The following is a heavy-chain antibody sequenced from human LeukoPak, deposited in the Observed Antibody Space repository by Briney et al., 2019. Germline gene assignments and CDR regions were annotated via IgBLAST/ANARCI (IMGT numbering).Heavy chain of an antibody. CDR2: IWYDGSNK. J-gene: IGHJ6*02. V-gene: IGHV3-33*06. Sequence: GGSLRLSCAASGFTFSSYGMHWVRQAPGKGLEWVAVIWYDGSNKYYADSVKGRFTISRDNSKNTLYVQMNSLRAEDTAIYYCAKLKDIDLGWGIDIWGQGTTVTVS. D-gene: IGHD2-15*01. CDR3: AKLKDIDLGWGIDI. CDR1: GFTFSSYG.